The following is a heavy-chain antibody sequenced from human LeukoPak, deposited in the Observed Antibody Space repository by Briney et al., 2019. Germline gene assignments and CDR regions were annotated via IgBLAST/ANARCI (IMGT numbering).Heavy chain of an antibody. V-gene: IGHV3-23*01. CDR3: ASVRVPTSIGALLN. Sequence: GGSLRLSCAASGFTFSSYAMSWVRQAPGKGLEWVSAISGSGGSTYYADSVKGRFTISRDNAKSSLYLQMKSLGAEDTAVYYCASVRVPTSIGALLNWGQGTLVTVSS. D-gene: IGHD2-2*01. CDR2: ISGSGGST. J-gene: IGHJ4*02. CDR1: GFTFSSYA.